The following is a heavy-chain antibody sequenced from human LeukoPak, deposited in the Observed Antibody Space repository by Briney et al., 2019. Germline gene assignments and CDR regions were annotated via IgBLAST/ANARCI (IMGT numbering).Heavy chain of an antibody. CDR2: INPSGGST. V-gene: IGHV1-46*01. D-gene: IGHD2-15*01. Sequence: GASVKVSCKASGYTFTGYYMHWVRQAPGQGLEWMGIINPSGGSTSYAQKFQGRVTMTRDMSTSTVYMELSSLRSEDTAVYYCARDYAATYAFDIWGQGTMVTVSS. CDR1: GYTFTGYY. CDR3: ARDYAATYAFDI. J-gene: IGHJ3*02.